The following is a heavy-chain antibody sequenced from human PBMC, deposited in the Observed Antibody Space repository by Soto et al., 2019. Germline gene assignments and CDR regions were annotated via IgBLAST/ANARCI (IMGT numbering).Heavy chain of an antibody. D-gene: IGHD1-1*01. Sequence: QVQLVQSGAEVKKPGASVKVSCKASGYTFTSYGISWVRQAPGQGLEWMGWSSAYNGNTNYAQKLQGRVTMTTDTSTSTAYMELRSLRSDDTAVYYCARVGFWYNWNVTPLRWFDPWGQGTLVTVSS. CDR1: GYTFTSYG. J-gene: IGHJ5*02. CDR2: SSAYNGNT. CDR3: ARVGFWYNWNVTPLRWFDP. V-gene: IGHV1-18*01.